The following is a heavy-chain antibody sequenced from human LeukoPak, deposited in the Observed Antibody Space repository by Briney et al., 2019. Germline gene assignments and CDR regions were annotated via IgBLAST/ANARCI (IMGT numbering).Heavy chain of an antibody. CDR2: LYPGDSDT. J-gene: IGHJ3*02. CDR1: GYSFTSYW. CDR3: GRVAGERGAFDI. Sequence: GESLKISCKGSGYSFTSYWIGWVRQIPGKGLEWMGILYPGDSDTRYSPSFQGQVTSSADKSISTAYLQWSSLKASDTAMYYCGRVAGERGAFDIWGQGTMVTVSS. D-gene: IGHD4-17*01. V-gene: IGHV5-51*01.